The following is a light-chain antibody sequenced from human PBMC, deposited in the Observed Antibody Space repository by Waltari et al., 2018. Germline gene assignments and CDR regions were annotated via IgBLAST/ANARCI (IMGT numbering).Light chain of an antibody. CDR3: QQYYTAPYS. CDR1: QSGFYNSNNKNY. CDR2: WAS. J-gene: IGKJ2*03. V-gene: IGKV4-1*01. Sequence: DIVMTQSPDSLAVSLVERSTINCKSSQSGFYNSNNKNYLAWYQQKAGQPPKLLIYWASSRESGVPDRFSGSVSGTDFTLTISSLQAEDVAVYYCQQYYTAPYSFGQGTKLEIK.